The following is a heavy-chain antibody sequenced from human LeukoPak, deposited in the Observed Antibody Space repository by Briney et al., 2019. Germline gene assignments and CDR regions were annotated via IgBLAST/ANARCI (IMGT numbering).Heavy chain of an antibody. D-gene: IGHD4-17*01. V-gene: IGHV4-59*01. CDR3: ARSNYGDYPTDY. CDR2: MSYSGTN. Sequence: PSETLSLTCSVSGGSIRNYYWSWIRQPPGKGLEWIGYMSYSGTNNYNPSLESRVTISVDTSKNQFSLKVTSVTAADTAMYYCARSNYGDYPTDYWGQGILVTVPS. CDR1: GGSIRNYY. J-gene: IGHJ4*02.